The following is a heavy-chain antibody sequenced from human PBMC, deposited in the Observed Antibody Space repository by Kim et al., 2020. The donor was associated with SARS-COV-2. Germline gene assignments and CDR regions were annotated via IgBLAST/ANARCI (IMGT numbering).Heavy chain of an antibody. CDR2: ITAGGATS. J-gene: IGHJ4*01. V-gene: IGHV3-23*01. Sequence: GGSLRLSCAASGFTFSSFAMPWVRQSPGTGLEWVSTITAGGATSFFAAAVKGRFTITRNASENTLYLKINSLTADATALYYSAENIPGSNGAFENWGQGT. CDR3: AENIPGSNGAFEN. CDR1: GFTFSSFA. D-gene: IGHD3-10*01.